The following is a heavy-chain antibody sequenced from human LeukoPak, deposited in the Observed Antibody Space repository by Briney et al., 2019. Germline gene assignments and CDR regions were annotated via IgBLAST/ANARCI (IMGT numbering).Heavy chain of an antibody. CDR1: GFTFSSYW. V-gene: IGHV3-7*01. CDR3: VREYCSGGSCSDAFDI. CDR2: IKEDGSVK. Sequence: GGSLRLSCAASGFTFSSYWMSWVRQAPGKGLEWVANIKEDGSVKNYVDSVKGRFTISRDNAKKSFYLQMENLRAEDTSVYYCVREYCSGGSCSDAFDIWGQGTMVTVSS. J-gene: IGHJ3*02. D-gene: IGHD2-15*01.